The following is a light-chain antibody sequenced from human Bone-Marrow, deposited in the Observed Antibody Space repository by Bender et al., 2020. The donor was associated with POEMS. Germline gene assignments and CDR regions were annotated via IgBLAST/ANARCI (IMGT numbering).Light chain of an antibody. CDR1: VGGYAY. CDR3: SSYTTTTTYV. J-gene: IGLJ1*01. V-gene: IGLV2-14*01. CDR2: DVS. Sequence: QSALTQPASVSGSPGQSITISCTDVGGYAYVSWFQQHPGKAPKMMIYDVSNRPSGVSNRFSASKSGNTASLTISGLQAEDEADYYCSSYTTTTTYVFGTGTTVSVL.